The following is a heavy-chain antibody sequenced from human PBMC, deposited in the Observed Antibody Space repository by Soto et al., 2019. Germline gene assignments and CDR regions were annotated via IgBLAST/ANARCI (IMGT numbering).Heavy chain of an antibody. CDR3: ARVRRVYYYDSSGYYTFDY. V-gene: IGHV4-59*06. CDR2: IYYSGST. CDR1: GGSISSYY. D-gene: IGHD3-22*01. J-gene: IGHJ4*02. Sequence: SETLSLTCTVSGGSISSYYWSWIRQHPGKGLEWIGYIYYSGSTYYNPSLKSRVTISVDTSKNQFSLKLSSVTAADTAVYYCARVRRVYYYDSSGYYTFDYLGQGTLVTVSS.